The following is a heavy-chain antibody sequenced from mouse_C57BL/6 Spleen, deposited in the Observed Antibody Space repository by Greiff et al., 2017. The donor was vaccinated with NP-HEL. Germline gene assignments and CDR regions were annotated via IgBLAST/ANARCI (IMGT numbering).Heavy chain of an antibody. CDR1: GYTFTSYW. V-gene: IGHV1-69*01. CDR2: IDPSDSDT. D-gene: IGHD1-1*01. CDR3: ARDYGSSSAWFAY. Sequence: QVQLQQPGAELVMPGASVKLSCKASGYTFTSYWMHWVKQRPGQGLEWIGEIDPSDSDTNYNQKLTGKSTLTVDKSSSTAYMQLSSLTSEDSAVYYCARDYGSSSAWFAYWGQGTLVTVSA. J-gene: IGHJ3*01.